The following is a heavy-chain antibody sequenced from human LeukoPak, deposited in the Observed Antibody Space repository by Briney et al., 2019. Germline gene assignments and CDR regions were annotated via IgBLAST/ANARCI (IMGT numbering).Heavy chain of an antibody. V-gene: IGHV5-51*01. Sequence: GESLKISCEASGYSFTSYWIAWVRQTPGKGLEYMGVIYPGDSYTTYSPSFQGQVTISADKSISTAYLQWSSLQASDTAIYYCARTYDILSGYYGTGWLDPRGQGTLVTVSS. D-gene: IGHD3-9*01. CDR2: IYPGDSYT. CDR3: ARTYDILSGYYGTGWLDP. J-gene: IGHJ5*02. CDR1: GYSFTSYW.